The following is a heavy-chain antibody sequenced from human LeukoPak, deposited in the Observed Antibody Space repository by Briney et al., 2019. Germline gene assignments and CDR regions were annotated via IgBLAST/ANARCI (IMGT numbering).Heavy chain of an antibody. CDR3: AKAAIVVPAATNWFDP. CDR1: GFTFSSYA. Sequence: GGSLRLSCAASGFTFSSYAMSWVRQAPGKGLEWVSSISGSGGSTYHADSVKGRFTISRDNSKNTLYLQMNSLRAEDTAVYYCAKAAIVVPAATNWFDPWGQGTLVTVSS. D-gene: IGHD2-2*01. V-gene: IGHV3-23*01. J-gene: IGHJ5*02. CDR2: ISGSGGST.